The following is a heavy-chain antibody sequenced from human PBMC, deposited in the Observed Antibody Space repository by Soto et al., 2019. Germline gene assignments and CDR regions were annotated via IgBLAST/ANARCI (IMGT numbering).Heavy chain of an antibody. CDR3: ARDWRRSSLGRYYFDY. Sequence: QVQLVESGGDLVKPGGSLRLSCAASGFTFSDYYMSWIRQAPGKGLEWVSYISSSGSTIYYADSVKGRFTISRDNXKXSVYLQMNSLRAEDTAVYYCARDWRRSSLGRYYFDYWGQGTLVTVSS. CDR1: GFTFSDYY. D-gene: IGHD6-6*01. V-gene: IGHV3-11*01. CDR2: ISSSGSTI. J-gene: IGHJ4*02.